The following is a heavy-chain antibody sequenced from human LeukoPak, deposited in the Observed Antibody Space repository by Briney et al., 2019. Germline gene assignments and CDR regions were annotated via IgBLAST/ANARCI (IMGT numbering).Heavy chain of an antibody. CDR3: ARDRGSENYQYYCYGMDV. CDR2: IYYSGST. CDR1: GGSISSSSYY. Sequence: SETLSLTCTVSGGSISSSSYYWGWIRQPPGKGLEWIGSIYYSGSTYYNPSLKSRVTISVDTSKNQFSLKLSSVTAADTAVYYCARDRGSENYQYYCYGMDVWGQGTTVTVSS. J-gene: IGHJ6*02. V-gene: IGHV4-39*07. D-gene: IGHD3-10*01.